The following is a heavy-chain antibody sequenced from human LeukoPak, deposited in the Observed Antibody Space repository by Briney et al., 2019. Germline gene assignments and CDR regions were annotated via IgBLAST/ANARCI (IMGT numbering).Heavy chain of an antibody. J-gene: IGHJ4*02. V-gene: IGHV1-69*13. Sequence: SVKVSCKASGGTFSSYAISWVRQAPGQGLEWMGGIIPIFGTANYAQKFQGRVTITADESTSTAYMELSSLRSEDTAVYYCARGWTETLDFDYWGQGTLVTVSS. CDR2: IIPIFGTA. D-gene: IGHD3/OR15-3a*01. CDR3: ARGWTETLDFDY. CDR1: GGTFSSYA.